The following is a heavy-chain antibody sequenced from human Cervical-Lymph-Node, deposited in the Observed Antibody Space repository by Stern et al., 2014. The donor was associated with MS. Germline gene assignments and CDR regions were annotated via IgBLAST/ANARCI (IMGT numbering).Heavy chain of an antibody. CDR2: IDWDDDK. V-gene: IGHV2-70*01. Sequence: QVTLRESGPELAKPTQTLTLTCTFSGISLTTSGKGVSWIRKTPGKALERLALIDWDDDKSYNTSLKTRLTISKDTSKNQVVLTMTNIDPVDTATYYCARFYSSSSFADAFDIWGQGTMVTVSS. CDR3: ARFYSSSSFADAFDI. J-gene: IGHJ3*02. CDR1: GISLTTSGKG. D-gene: IGHD6-6*01.